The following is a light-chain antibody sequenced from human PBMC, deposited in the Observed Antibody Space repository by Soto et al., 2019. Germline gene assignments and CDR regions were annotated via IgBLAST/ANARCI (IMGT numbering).Light chain of an antibody. J-gene: IGLJ2*01. CDR2: SNN. V-gene: IGLV1-44*01. Sequence: QSVLTQTPSESGTPGQRVTISCSGSSSNIGSNTVNWYQQLPGTAPKLLIYSNNQRPSGVPDRFSGSKSGTSASLAISGLQSEDEADYYCAAWDDSLNVVFGGGTKLTVL. CDR1: SSNIGSNT. CDR3: AAWDDSLNVV.